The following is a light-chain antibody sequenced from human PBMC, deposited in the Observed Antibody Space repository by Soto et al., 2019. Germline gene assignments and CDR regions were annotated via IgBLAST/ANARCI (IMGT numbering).Light chain of an antibody. Sequence: QSVLTQPPSVSGAPGQRVTISCTGISSNIGAGYDVHWYQRLPGTAPKLLIYGNSNRPSGVPNRFSGSKSGTTASLAITGLQAEDEADYSCQSYDSSLIGYVVFGGGTKLTVL. CDR1: SSNIGAGYD. CDR2: GNS. CDR3: QSYDSSLIGYVV. J-gene: IGLJ2*01. V-gene: IGLV1-40*01.